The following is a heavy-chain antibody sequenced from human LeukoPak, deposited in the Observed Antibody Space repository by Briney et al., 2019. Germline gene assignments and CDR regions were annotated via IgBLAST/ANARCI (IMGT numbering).Heavy chain of an antibody. CDR2: ITGSGGST. D-gene: IGHD6-13*01. Sequence: GGSLRLSCAASGFTFSSYALSWVRQAPGKGLEWVSGITGSGGSTFYADSVKGRFTISRDNSKNTLYLEMNSLRAEDTAVYYCAKDRDSSSWYLGSCFADSWGQGTLVTVSS. CDR1: GFTFSSYA. V-gene: IGHV3-23*01. J-gene: IGHJ4*02. CDR3: AKDRDSSSWYLGSCFADS.